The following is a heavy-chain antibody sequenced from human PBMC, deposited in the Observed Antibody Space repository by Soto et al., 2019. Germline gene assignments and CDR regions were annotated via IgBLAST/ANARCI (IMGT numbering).Heavy chain of an antibody. CDR3: ARDRAAGTSHYGMYV. CDR1: GFTFSSYA. V-gene: IGHV3-30-3*01. D-gene: IGHD6-13*01. CDR2: ISYEGSNK. J-gene: IGHJ6*02. Sequence: QVQLVESGGGVVQPGRSLRLSCAASGFTFSSYAMHWVRQAPDKGLEWVALISYEGSNKYYADSVKGRFTISTDNSQNTLYLQRNSLRAEDTAVYCCARDRAAGTSHYGMYVWGQGISVTV.